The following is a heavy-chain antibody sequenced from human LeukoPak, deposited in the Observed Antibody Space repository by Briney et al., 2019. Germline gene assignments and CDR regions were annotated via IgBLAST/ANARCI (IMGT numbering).Heavy chain of an antibody. CDR3: ARGPGGPNSTDY. D-gene: IGHD4-23*01. CDR1: GGSFSGYY. CDR2: INHSGST. V-gene: IGHV4-34*01. Sequence: SETLSLTCAVYGGSFSGYYWSWIRQPPGKGLEWIGEINHSGSTNYNPSLKSRVTISVDTSKNQFSLKLSSVTAADTAMYYCARGPGGPNSTDYWGQGTLVTVSS. J-gene: IGHJ4*02.